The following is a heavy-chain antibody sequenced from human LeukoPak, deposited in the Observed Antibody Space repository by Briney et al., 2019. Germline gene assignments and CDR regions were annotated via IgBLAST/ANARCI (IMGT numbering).Heavy chain of an antibody. CDR3: AREVAHCGGDCYPSTTNWFDP. J-gene: IGHJ5*02. CDR1: GYTFTGYY. CDR2: INPNSGGT. V-gene: IGHV1-2*02. Sequence: ASVKVSCKASGYTFTGYYMHWVRQAPGQGLEWMGWINPNSGGTNYAQKFQGRVTMTRDTSISTAYMELSRLRSDDTAVYYCAREVAHCGGDCYPSTTNWFDPWGQGTLVTVSS. D-gene: IGHD2-21*02.